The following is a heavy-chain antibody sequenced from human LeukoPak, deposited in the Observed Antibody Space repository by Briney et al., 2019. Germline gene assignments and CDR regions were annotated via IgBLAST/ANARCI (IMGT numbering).Heavy chain of an antibody. Sequence: PGGSLRLSCAASGFTFSDYYMSWIRQAPGKGLEWVSYISSSGSTIYYADSVKGRFTISRDNAKNSLYLQMNSLRAEDTAVYYCARDKPEGNFWSGYPKLFDYWGQGTLVTVSS. CDR1: GFTFSDYY. V-gene: IGHV3-11*01. J-gene: IGHJ4*02. CDR3: ARDKPEGNFWSGYPKLFDY. CDR2: ISSSGSTI. D-gene: IGHD3-3*01.